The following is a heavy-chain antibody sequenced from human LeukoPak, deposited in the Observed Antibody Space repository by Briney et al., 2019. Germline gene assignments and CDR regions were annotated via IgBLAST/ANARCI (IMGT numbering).Heavy chain of an antibody. D-gene: IGHD6-25*01. CDR3: ARENAAGTFDY. Sequence: ASVKVSCKASGYIFTGYYLFWVRQAPGQGLEWMGWINPNGGATRYAQKFQGRVTLTRDTSIRTTYMELSSLTSDDTAVYYCARENAAGTFDYWGQGTLVTVSS. J-gene: IGHJ4*02. CDR1: GYIFTGYY. V-gene: IGHV1-2*02. CDR2: INPNGGAT.